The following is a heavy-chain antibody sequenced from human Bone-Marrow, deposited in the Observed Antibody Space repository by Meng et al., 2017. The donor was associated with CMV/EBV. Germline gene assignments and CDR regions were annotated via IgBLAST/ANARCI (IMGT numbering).Heavy chain of an antibody. Sequence: SGPTLVKPTQTLTLTCTFSGFSLSTSGMCVSWVRQPPGKALEWLALIDWDDDKYYSTSLKTRLTISKDTSKNQVVLTMTNMDPVDTATYYCARMKYYDFWSGYYRYYYYYGMDVWRQGTTVTVSS. CDR2: IDWDDDK. CDR3: ARMKYYDFWSGYYRYYYYYGMDV. V-gene: IGHV2-70*20. D-gene: IGHD3-3*01. CDR1: GFSLSTSGMC. J-gene: IGHJ6*02.